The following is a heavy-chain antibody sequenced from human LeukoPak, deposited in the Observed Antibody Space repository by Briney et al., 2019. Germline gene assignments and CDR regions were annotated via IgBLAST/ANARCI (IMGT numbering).Heavy chain of an antibody. Sequence: PGGSLRLSCAASGFTFSNFAMNWVRQALEKGLEWVSPISGGGSATFYAASVKGRFTISRDNSKNTVFLQMNSLRAEDTAVYYCAKNSDISVYYSEGFDYWGQGTLATVSS. CDR1: GFTFSNFA. D-gene: IGHD3-22*01. V-gene: IGHV3-23*01. J-gene: IGHJ4*02. CDR2: ISGGGSAT. CDR3: AKNSDISVYYSEGFDY.